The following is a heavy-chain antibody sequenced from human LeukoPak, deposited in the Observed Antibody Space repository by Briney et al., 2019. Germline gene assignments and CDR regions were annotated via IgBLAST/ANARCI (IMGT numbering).Heavy chain of an antibody. Sequence: PGRSLRLSCAASGFTFSNYGMHWVRQAPGKGLEWVAVISYHETHEYYADSVKGRFTISRDNSKNTLYLQVDSLRVDDTAVYYCAKDSPPTSEWLPDYWGQGTLVTISS. D-gene: IGHD5-12*01. CDR2: ISYHETHE. J-gene: IGHJ4*02. CDR1: GFTFSNYG. CDR3: AKDSPPTSEWLPDY. V-gene: IGHV3-30*18.